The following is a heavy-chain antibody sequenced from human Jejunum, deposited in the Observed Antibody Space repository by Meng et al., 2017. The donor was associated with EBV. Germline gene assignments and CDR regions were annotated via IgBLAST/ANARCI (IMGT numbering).Heavy chain of an antibody. V-gene: IGHV3-15*01. J-gene: IGHJ4*02. CDR2: IRSKADGETT. CDR3: TSGYTGPSHDGH. CDR1: GFTFNSAW. D-gene: IGHD2-2*02. Sequence: EVEVVESGGVLVKPGGSLRLSCDASGFTFNSAWMNWVRQAPGKGLEWVGLIRSKADGETTDYAAPVKGRFTISRDDSTDTLYLQMNSLQTEDAGVYYCTSGYTGPSHDGHWGQGTLVTVSS.